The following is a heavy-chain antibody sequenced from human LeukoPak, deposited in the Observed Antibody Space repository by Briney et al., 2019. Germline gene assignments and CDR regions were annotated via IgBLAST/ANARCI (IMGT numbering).Heavy chain of an antibody. CDR3: ARSWKGGSGSYYKIERLSYYYMDV. CDR2: INHSGST. CDR1: GGSFSGYY. V-gene: IGHV4-34*01. Sequence: PSETLSLTCAVYGGSFSGYYWSWIRQPPGKRLEWIGEINHSGSTNYNPSLKSRVTISVDTSKNQFSLKLSSVTAADTAVYYCARSWKGGSGSYYKIERLSYYYMDVWGKGTTVTISS. D-gene: IGHD3-10*01. J-gene: IGHJ6*03.